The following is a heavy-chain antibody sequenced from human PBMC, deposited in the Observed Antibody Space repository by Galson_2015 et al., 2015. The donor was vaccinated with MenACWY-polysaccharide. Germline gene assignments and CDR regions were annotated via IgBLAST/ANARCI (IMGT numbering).Heavy chain of an antibody. V-gene: IGHV3-33*01. CDR1: GSRFSNPG. CDR3: AREGSRIVFHAFDI. J-gene: IGHJ3*02. Sequence: SLRLSCAASGSRFSNPGMHWVRQAPGKGLEWVAVIQYDGSNKVYADPVKGRFTISRDNSKNTVFLEMNTLGVEDTAVYYCAREGSRIVFHAFDIWG. CDR2: IQYDGSNK. D-gene: IGHD2-2*01.